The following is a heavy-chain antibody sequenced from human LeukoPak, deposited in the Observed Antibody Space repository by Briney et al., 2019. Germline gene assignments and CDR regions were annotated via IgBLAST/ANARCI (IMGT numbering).Heavy chain of an antibody. CDR3: TRSAEGILDF. CDR2: TYYRSRWYN. D-gene: IGHD6-13*01. Sequence: SQTLSLTCAISGDSVSSNSAAWNWIRQSPSRGLEWLGRTYYRSRWYNEYAVSVRSRISVNPDTSKNQFSLHLNSATPGDTAVYYCTRSAEGILDFWGQGTLVTVSS. J-gene: IGHJ4*02. V-gene: IGHV6-1*01. CDR1: GDSVSSNSAA.